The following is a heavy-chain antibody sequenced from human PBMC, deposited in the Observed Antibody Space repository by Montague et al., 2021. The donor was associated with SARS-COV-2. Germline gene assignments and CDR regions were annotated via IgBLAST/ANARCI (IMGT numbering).Heavy chain of an antibody. CDR1: GFSLNTSGEG. V-gene: IGHV2-5*02. J-gene: IGHJ5*02. CDR3: ARDGDYGSWLDA. CDR2: IYWDDDK. Sequence: VKPTPTLTLTCIFSGFSLNTSGEGVGWVRQPPGKALEWLAFIYWDDDKRYSSSLKSRSTISKDTTTNEVVLTVANMDPVDTATYYCARDGDYGSWLDAWGQGTLVTVSS. D-gene: IGHD4-17*01.